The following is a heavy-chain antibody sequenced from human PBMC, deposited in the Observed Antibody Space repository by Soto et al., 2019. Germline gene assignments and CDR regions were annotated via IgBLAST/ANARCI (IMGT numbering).Heavy chain of an antibody. CDR2: ITGSSSYI. Sequence: PGGSLRLSCAASGFIFSSHNMNWVRQAPGKGLEWVSSITGSSSYIFYADSVKGRFTISRDNAKNTVYLQMNSLRAEDTGVYYCARLVASETGYGMDVWAQGTTVTVSS. V-gene: IGHV3-21*06. CDR1: GFIFSSHN. J-gene: IGHJ6*02. D-gene: IGHD3-9*01. CDR3: ARLVASETGYGMDV.